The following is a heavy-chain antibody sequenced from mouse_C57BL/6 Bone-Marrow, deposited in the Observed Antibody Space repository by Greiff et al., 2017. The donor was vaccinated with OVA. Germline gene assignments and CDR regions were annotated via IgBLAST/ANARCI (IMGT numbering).Heavy chain of an antibody. D-gene: IGHD2-4*01. Sequence: QVQLQQPGAELVRPGSSVKLSCKASGYTFTSYWMHWVKQRPIQGLEWIGNIDPSDSETHYNQKFKDKATLTVDKSSSTAYMQLSSLTSEDSAVYYCARGWGLRQGFAYRGQGTLVTVSA. CDR2: IDPSDSET. CDR1: GYTFTSYW. J-gene: IGHJ3*01. CDR3: ARGWGLRQGFAY. V-gene: IGHV1-52*01.